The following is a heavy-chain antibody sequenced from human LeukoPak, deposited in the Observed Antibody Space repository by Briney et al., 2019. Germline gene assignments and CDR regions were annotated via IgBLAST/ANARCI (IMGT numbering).Heavy chain of an antibody. Sequence: RPGGSLRLSCAASGFTFDDYGMSWVRQAPGKGLEWVSGINWNGGSTGYADSVKGRFTISRDNAKDSLYLQMNSLRAEDTALYYCARAVGATGVYYFDYWGQGTLVTVSS. CDR2: INWNGGST. CDR3: ARAVGATGVYYFDY. D-gene: IGHD1-26*01. CDR1: GFTFDDYG. V-gene: IGHV3-20*04. J-gene: IGHJ4*02.